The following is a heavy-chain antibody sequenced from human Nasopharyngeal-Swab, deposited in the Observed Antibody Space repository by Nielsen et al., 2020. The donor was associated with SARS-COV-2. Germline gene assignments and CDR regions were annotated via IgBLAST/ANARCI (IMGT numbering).Heavy chain of an antibody. J-gene: IGHJ4*02. D-gene: IGHD1-1*01. CDR3: ARVGTTGTTAFDY. CDR2: INPNSGGT. Sequence: WVRQAPGQGLERMGWINPNSGGTNYAQKFQGWVTMTRDTSISTAYMELRSLRSDDTAVYYCARVGTTGTTAFDYWGQGTLVTVSS. V-gene: IGHV1-2*04.